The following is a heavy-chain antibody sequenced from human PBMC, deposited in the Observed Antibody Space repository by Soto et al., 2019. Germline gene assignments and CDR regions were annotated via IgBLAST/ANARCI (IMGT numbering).Heavy chain of an antibody. J-gene: IGHJ6*02. V-gene: IGHV1-18*04. CDR1: GYTFTSYG. D-gene: IGHD3-3*01. Sequence: ASVKVSCKASGYTFTSYGISWVRQAPGQGLEWMGWISAYSGNTNYAQKLQGRVTMTTDTSTSTAYMELRSLRSDDTAVYYCAKDFWSGYANYYYGMDVWGQGTTVTVSS. CDR2: ISAYSGNT. CDR3: AKDFWSGYANYYYGMDV.